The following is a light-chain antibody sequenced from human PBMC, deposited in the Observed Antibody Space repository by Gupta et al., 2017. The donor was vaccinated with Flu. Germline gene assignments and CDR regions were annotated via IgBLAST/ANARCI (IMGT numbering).Light chain of an antibody. V-gene: IGLV2-14*01. CDR1: SSDVGGYNY. CDR2: EVS. Sequence: QSALTQPASVSGSPGQSITISCTGTSSDVGGYNYVSWYQQHPGKAHKLMIYEVSNRPSGVSNRFSGSKSGNTASLTISGLQAEDEADYYCSAYTSSSTWVFGGGTKLTVL. J-gene: IGLJ3*02. CDR3: SAYTSSSTWV.